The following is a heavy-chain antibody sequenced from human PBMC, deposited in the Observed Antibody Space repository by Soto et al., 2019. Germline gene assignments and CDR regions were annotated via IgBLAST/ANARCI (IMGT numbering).Heavy chain of an antibody. D-gene: IGHD2-15*01. CDR1: GYTFTSYD. V-gene: IGHV1-8*02. CDR2: MNPNSGNT. Sequence: ASVKVSCTASGYTFTSYDINWVRQATGQGLEWMGWMNPNSGNTGYAQKFQGRVTMTRNTSISTAYMELSSLRSEDTAVYYCARGRRGRVVAVVAAVLGPWGQGTLVTVSS. CDR3: ARGRRGRVVAVVAAVLGP. J-gene: IGHJ5*02.